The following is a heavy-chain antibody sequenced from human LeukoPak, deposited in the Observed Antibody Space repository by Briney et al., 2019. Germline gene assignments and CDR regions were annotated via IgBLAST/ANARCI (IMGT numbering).Heavy chain of an antibody. CDR2: ISSSSSYI. Sequence: PGGSLRLSCAASGFTFSSYSMNWVRQAPGKGLEWVSSISSSSSYIYYADSVKGRFTISRDNAKNSLYLQMNSLRAEDTAVYYCARGGYSGYDFDGVEGFDAFDIWGQGTMVTVSS. D-gene: IGHD5-12*01. J-gene: IGHJ3*02. CDR1: GFTFSSYS. V-gene: IGHV3-21*01. CDR3: ARGGYSGYDFDGVEGFDAFDI.